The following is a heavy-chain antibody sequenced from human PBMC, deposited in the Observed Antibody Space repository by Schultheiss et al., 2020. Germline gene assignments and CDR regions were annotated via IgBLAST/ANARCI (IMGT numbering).Heavy chain of an antibody. CDR2: ISTYNGNT. CDR1: GYTFTSHG. CDR3: ARESEERHNSSWPNWFDP. D-gene: IGHD6-13*01. Sequence: ASVKVSCKASGYTFTSHGISWVRQAPGQGLEWMGWISTYNGNTNYAQKLQDRITMTTDTSTSTAYMELRSLRSDDTAVYYCARESEERHNSSWPNWFDPWGQGTLVTVSS. V-gene: IGHV1-18*01. J-gene: IGHJ5*02.